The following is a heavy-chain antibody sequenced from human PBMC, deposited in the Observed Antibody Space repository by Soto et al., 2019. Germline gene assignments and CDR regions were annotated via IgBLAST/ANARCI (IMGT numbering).Heavy chain of an antibody. V-gene: IGHV1-18*01. Sequence: ASVKVSCKASGYTFTSYGISWVRQAPGQGLEWMGWISAYNGNTNYAQKLQGRVTMTTDTSTSTAYMELRSLRADDTAVYYCARDWEIRKRGYYTRWFDPWGQGTLVTVSS. CDR1: GYTFTSYG. CDR3: ARDWEIRKRGYYTRWFDP. CDR2: ISAYNGNT. J-gene: IGHJ5*02. D-gene: IGHD3-3*01.